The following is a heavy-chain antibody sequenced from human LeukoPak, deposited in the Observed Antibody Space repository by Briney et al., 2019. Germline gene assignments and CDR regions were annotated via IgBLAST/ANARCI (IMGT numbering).Heavy chain of an antibody. CDR2: ISYDGSNK. CDR1: GFTFSSYA. V-gene: IGHV3-30*04. D-gene: IGHD3-10*01. CDR3: ARSITMVRGVVGSDY. Sequence: GGSLRLSCAASGFTFSSYAMHWVRQAPGKGLEWVAVISYDGSNKYYADSVKGRFTISRDNSKNTLYLQMNSLRAEDTAVYYCARSITMVRGVVGSDYWGQGTLVTVSS. J-gene: IGHJ4*02.